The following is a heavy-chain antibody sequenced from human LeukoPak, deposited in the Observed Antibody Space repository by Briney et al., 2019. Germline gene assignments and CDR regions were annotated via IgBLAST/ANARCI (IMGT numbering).Heavy chain of an antibody. Sequence: PGGSLRLSCAASGFTFGSYGMHWVRQAPGKGLEWVAVISYDGSNKYYADSAKGRFTISRDNSKNTLYLQMNSLRAEDTAVYYCAKDDYGSGSYYDYWGQGTLVTVSS. CDR2: ISYDGSNK. CDR1: GFTFGSYG. D-gene: IGHD3-10*01. V-gene: IGHV3-30*18. J-gene: IGHJ4*02. CDR3: AKDDYGSGSYYDY.